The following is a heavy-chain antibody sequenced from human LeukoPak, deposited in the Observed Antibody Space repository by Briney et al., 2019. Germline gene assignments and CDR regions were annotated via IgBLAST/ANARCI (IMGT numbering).Heavy chain of an antibody. J-gene: IGHJ4*02. CDR1: GYTFTSYY. Sequence: RASVKVSCKASGYTFTSYYMHWVRQAPGQGLEWMGIINPSGGSTSYAQKFQGRVTMTRDMSTSTVYMELSSLRSEDTAVYYCASFGFLDDSSGYPIDYWGQGTLVTVSS. D-gene: IGHD3-22*01. CDR3: ASFGFLDDSSGYPIDY. CDR2: INPSGGST. V-gene: IGHV1-46*01.